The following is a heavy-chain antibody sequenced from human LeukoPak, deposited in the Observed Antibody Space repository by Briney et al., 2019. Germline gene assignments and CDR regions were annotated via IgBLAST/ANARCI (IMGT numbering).Heavy chain of an antibody. J-gene: IGHJ4*02. Sequence: AASVKVSCKASGGTFSSYAISWVRQAPGQGLEWMGGIIPIFGTANYAQKFQGRVTITADESTSTAYMELSSLRSEDTAVYYCARNTVTQIRGLYYFDYWGQGTLVTVSS. V-gene: IGHV1-69*13. CDR1: GGTFSSYA. CDR2: IIPIFGTA. D-gene: IGHD4-17*01. CDR3: ARNTVTQIRGLYYFDY.